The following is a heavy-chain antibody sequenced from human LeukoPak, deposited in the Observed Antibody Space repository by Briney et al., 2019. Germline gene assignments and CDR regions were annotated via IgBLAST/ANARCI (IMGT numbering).Heavy chain of an antibody. Sequence: SQTLSLTCTVSGGSISSYYWSWIRQPPGKGLEWIGYIYYRGSTNYNPSLKSRVTISVDTSKNQFSLKLSSVTAADTAVYYCAREGSLGDFHAFDIWGQGTMVTVSS. CDR1: GGSISSYY. CDR3: AREGSLGDFHAFDI. D-gene: IGHD2-21*02. V-gene: IGHV4-59*01. CDR2: IYYRGST. J-gene: IGHJ3*02.